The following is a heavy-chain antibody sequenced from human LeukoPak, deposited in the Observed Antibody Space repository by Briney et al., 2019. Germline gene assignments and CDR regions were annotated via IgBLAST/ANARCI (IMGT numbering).Heavy chain of an antibody. J-gene: IGHJ4*02. CDR3: AKDRDWVVSSYFDY. CDR1: GFTFSSYG. D-gene: IGHD2-15*01. Sequence: GGSLRLSCAASGFTFSSYGMHWVRQAPGKGLEWVAFIRYDGSNKYYADSVKGRFTISRDNSKNTLYLQMNSLRAEDTAVYYCAKDRDWVVSSYFDYWGQGTLVPVSS. V-gene: IGHV3-30*02. CDR2: IRYDGSNK.